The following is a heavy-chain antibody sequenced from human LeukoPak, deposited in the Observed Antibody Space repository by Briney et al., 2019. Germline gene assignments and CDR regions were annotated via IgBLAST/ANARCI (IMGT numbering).Heavy chain of an antibody. CDR1: GFSFSTHW. J-gene: IGHJ4*02. CDR3: GSLTVVARDH. CDR2: INSDGSAT. Sequence: HPGGSLRLSRAASGFSFSTHWMHWVRQAPGKGLVYVAQINSDGSATAYADSVKGRFTISRDNAKNTLYLEMSSLRAEDTAVYYCGSLTVVARDHWGQGTLVTVSS. V-gene: IGHV3-74*01. D-gene: IGHD3-22*01.